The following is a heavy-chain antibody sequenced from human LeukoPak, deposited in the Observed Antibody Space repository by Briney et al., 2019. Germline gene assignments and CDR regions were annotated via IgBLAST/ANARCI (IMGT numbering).Heavy chain of an antibody. Sequence: GASVKVSCKASGYTFTSYDINWVRQATGQGLEWMGWMNPNSGNTGYTQKFQGRVTMTRNTSISTAYMELSSLRSEDTAVYYCARGLEVWAVAGLGYYFDYWGQGTLVTVSS. CDR2: MNPNSGNT. CDR1: GYTFTSYD. J-gene: IGHJ4*02. CDR3: ARGLEVWAVAGLGYYFDY. V-gene: IGHV1-8*01. D-gene: IGHD6-19*01.